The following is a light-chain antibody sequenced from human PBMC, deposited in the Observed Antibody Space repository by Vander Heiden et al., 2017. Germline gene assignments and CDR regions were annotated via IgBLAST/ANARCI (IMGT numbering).Light chain of an antibody. J-gene: IGKJ4*01. V-gene: IGKV2-28*01. Sequence: DIVMTQSPPSLPVTPGEPASISCRSSQSLLHSNGYNYLDWYLQKPGQSPQLLIFLGSNRASGVPDRFRGSGSGTDFTLKISRVEAEDVGVYYCMQALQTPLTFGGGTKVEIK. CDR3: MQALQTPLT. CDR2: LGS. CDR1: QSLLHSNGYNY.